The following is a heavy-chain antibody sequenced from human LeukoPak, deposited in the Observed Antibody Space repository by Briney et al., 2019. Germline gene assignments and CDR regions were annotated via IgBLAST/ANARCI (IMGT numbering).Heavy chain of an antibody. D-gene: IGHD2-2*02. V-gene: IGHV3-13*01. Sequence: PGGSLRLSCAASGFTFSSYWMHWVRQAPGKGLEWVSTIGTAGDTYYPGSVKGRFTISRENAKNSLYLQMNSLRAGDTAVYYCARGKYQLLYGANGAFDIWGQGTMVTVSS. J-gene: IGHJ3*02. CDR3: ARGKYQLLYGANGAFDI. CDR1: GFTFSSYW. CDR2: IGTAGDT.